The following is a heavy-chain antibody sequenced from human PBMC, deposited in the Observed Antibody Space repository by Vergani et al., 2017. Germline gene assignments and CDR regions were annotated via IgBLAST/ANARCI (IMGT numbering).Heavy chain of an antibody. J-gene: IGHJ5*02. Sequence: QVKLQESGPGLVKPSETLSLTCTVSGASVNSYYWSWIRQPPGKELEWIGYMYNSGSTTYNPSLETRVTISGDTSKNQFSLKLNSVTAADTAVYYCGIVADFYGLWSRLLDLWVQGSLVTVSS. V-gene: IGHV4-59*02. CDR3: GIVADFYGLWSRLLDL. D-gene: IGHD3-10*01. CDR1: GASVNSYY. CDR2: MYNSGST.